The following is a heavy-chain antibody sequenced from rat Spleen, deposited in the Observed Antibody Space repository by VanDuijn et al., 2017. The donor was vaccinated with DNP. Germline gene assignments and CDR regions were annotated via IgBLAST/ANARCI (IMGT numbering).Heavy chain of an antibody. CDR3: ARGRLYPHYAMDA. Sequence: EVQLVESGGGLVQPGRSMKLSCAASGFTFSDFPMAWVRQTPTKGLEWVATISTSGSRTYYPDSVKGRFTISRDNAQNTLYLQMSKLGSEDTAIYYCARGRLYPHYAMDAWGQGTSVTVSS. CDR2: ISTSGSRT. CDR1: GFTFSDFP. V-gene: IGHV5-46*01. D-gene: IGHD1-2*01. J-gene: IGHJ4*01.